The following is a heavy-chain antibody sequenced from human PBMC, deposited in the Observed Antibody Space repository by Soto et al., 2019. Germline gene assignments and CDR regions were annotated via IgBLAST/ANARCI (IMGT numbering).Heavy chain of an antibody. CDR1: GFSCSLYW. D-gene: IGHD1-26*01. CDR2: INGDGSDT. J-gene: IGHJ3*02. V-gene: IGHV3-74*01. Sequence: EVQLVESGGGLVQPGGSLRLSCAASGFSCSLYWMHWVRQAPGKGLVWVSRINGDGSDTSYGDSVKGRFTTSRDNAKNTLYLHMNSLGAEDTAVYYCTRDFGEVGATAVYDIWGQGTMVTVSS. CDR3: TRDFGEVGATAVYDI.